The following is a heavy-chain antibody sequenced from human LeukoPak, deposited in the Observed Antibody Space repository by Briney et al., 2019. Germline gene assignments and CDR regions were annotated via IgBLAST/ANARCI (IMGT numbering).Heavy chain of an antibody. J-gene: IGHJ3*02. CDR1: GFTFSNSG. Sequence: GGSLKLSCAASGFTFSNSGMHWVRQAPGKGLEWVALIRFDGSNKYYADSVKGRFSISRDNSKNTLYLHMNSLRVEDTAVYHCAKDRSSGGNAFDIWGQGTMVTVS. CDR2: IRFDGSNK. V-gene: IGHV3-30*02. CDR3: AKDRSSGGNAFDI. D-gene: IGHD6-19*01.